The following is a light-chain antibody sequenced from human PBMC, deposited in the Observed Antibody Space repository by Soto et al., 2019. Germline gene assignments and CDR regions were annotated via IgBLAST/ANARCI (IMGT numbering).Light chain of an antibody. Sequence: QSALTQPASVSGSPGQSITISCTGTGSDVGGYNYVSWYQQHPGKAPKLMIYDVSNRPSGVSNRFSGSKSGNTASLTISGLQAEDEADYYFSSYTSRSPLVFGGGTKLTVL. CDR1: GSDVGGYNY. J-gene: IGLJ2*01. CDR2: DVS. CDR3: SSYTSRSPLV. V-gene: IGLV2-14*01.